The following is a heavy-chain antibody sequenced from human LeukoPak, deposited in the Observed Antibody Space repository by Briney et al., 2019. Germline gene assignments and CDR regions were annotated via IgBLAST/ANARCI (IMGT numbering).Heavy chain of an antibody. CDR1: VDSISSYY. D-gene: IGHD6-19*01. CDR2: IYYSGST. CDR3: ARSERYSSGWYFYFDY. V-gene: IGHV4-59*01. J-gene: IGHJ4*02. Sequence: PSETLSLTCTVSVDSISSYYWSWIRQSPGKGLEWIGYIYYSGSTNYNPSLKSRVTISIDTSKNQFSLNLSSVTAADTAVYYCARSERYSSGWYFYFDYWGQGTLVTVSS.